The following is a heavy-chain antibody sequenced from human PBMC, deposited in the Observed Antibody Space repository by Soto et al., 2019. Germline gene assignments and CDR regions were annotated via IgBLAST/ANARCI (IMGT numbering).Heavy chain of an antibody. Sequence: SETLSLTCTVSGGSTRSYFWTWIRQPPGKGLEWIGYIYYSGSTNYNPSLKSRVTISVDTSKNQFSLKLSSVTAADTAVYYCAREGREDAFDIWGQGTMVT. J-gene: IGHJ3*02. CDR2: IYYSGST. CDR3: AREGREDAFDI. CDR1: GGSTRSYF. V-gene: IGHV4-59*01.